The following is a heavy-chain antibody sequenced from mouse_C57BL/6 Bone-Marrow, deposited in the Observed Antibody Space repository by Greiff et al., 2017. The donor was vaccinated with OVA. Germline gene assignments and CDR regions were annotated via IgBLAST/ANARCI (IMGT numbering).Heavy chain of an antibody. J-gene: IGHJ1*03. CDR3: ARDYWYFDV. V-gene: IGHV5-4*01. CDR2: ISDGGSYT. CDR1: GFTFSSYT. Sequence: VQLVESGGGLVKPGGSLKLSCAASGFTFSSYTMSWVRQTPEKRLEWVATISDGGSYTYYPDNVKGRFTISRDNAKNNLYLQMSHLKSEDTAMYYCARDYWYFDVWGTGTTVTVSS.